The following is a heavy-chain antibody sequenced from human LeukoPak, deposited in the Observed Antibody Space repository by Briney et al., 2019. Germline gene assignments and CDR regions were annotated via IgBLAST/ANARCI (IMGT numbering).Heavy chain of an antibody. CDR2: ISSSGSTI. D-gene: IGHD6-19*01. CDR1: GSSFSSYE. J-gene: IGHJ4*02. Sequence: GGSLRLSCAASGSSFSSYEMNWVRQAPGKGLEWVSYISSSGSTIYYADSVKGRFTISRDNAKNSLYLQMNSLRVEDTAVYYCARDPEIAVAEGDFDYWGQGTLVTVSS. CDR3: ARDPEIAVAEGDFDY. V-gene: IGHV3-48*03.